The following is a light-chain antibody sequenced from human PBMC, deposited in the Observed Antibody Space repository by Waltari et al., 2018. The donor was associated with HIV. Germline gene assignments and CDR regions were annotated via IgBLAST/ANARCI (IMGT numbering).Light chain of an antibody. V-gene: IGLV2-14*03. CDR1: DTDFSISKF. J-gene: IGLJ3*02. CDR2: DVD. CDR3: ASFTGDNTVM. Sequence: AVTQPASVSGLPGQSTTISCTGDDTDFSISKFVSLYQQHSGQPPRLIRSDVDSRASGVSARFSGPMSGNTASLTISGLRAEDEGHYYCASFTGDNTVMFGGGTEVTVL.